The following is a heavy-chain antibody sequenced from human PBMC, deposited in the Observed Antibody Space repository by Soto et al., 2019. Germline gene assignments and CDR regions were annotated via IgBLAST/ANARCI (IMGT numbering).Heavy chain of an antibody. D-gene: IGHD3-9*01. V-gene: IGHV1-3*01. Sequence: ASVQVSCKASGYTFTSYAMHWVRQAPGQRLEWMGWINAGNGNTKYSQKFQGRVTITRDTSASTAYMELSSLRSEDTAVYYCARGFAPNYDILTGYYTLFSGWFDPWGQGTLVTVSS. CDR2: INAGNGNT. J-gene: IGHJ5*02. CDR1: GYTFTSYA. CDR3: ARGFAPNYDILTGYYTLFSGWFDP.